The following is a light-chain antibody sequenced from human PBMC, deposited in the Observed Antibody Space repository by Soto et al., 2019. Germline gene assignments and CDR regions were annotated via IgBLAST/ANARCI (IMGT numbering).Light chain of an antibody. Sequence: QSALTQPPSASGSPGQSVIISCTGTSSDVGGYNFVSWFQQHPGKAPKLMIYEVTKRPSGVPDRFSGSKSGNTASLTVSGLQAEDEADYYCQSYDSTLSARYVFGTGTKLTVL. CDR3: QSYDSTLSARYV. CDR2: EVT. CDR1: SSDVGGYNF. V-gene: IGLV2-8*01. J-gene: IGLJ1*01.